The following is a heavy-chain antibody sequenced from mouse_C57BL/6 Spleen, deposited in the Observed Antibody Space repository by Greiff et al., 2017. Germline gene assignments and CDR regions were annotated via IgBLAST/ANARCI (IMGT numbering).Heavy chain of an antibody. CDR3: ARESDYGSSSGYFDV. Sequence: EVMLVESGGDLVKPGGSLKLSCAASGFTFSSYGMSWVRPTPDKRLEWVATISSGGSYTYYPDSVKGRFTISRDNAKNTLYLQMSSLKSEDTAMYYGARESDYGSSSGYFDVWGTGTTVTVSS. D-gene: IGHD1-1*01. J-gene: IGHJ1*03. CDR2: ISSGGSYT. CDR1: GFTFSSYG. V-gene: IGHV5-6*01.